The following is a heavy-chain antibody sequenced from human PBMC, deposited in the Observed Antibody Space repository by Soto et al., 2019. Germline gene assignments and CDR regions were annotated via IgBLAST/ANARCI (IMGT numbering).Heavy chain of an antibody. J-gene: IGHJ1*01. CDR3: VKDESINWYSGHFRH. D-gene: IGHD6-13*01. Sequence: SLRLSCAASGFTFDDYAMHWVRQVPGKGLEWVSGINWNSGSIGYGDSVKVRFAISRDNAKYSLHLQMNSLSAEDTAFYYCVKDESINWYSGHFRHWGQGTLVTVSS. CDR1: GFTFDDYA. V-gene: IGHV3-9*01. CDR2: INWNSGSI.